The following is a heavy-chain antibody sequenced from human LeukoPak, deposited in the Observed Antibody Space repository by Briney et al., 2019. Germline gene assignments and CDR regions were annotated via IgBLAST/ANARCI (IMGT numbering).Heavy chain of an antibody. CDR2: IKQDGSVK. V-gene: IGHV3-7*04. CDR3: ARDNNYGWDY. CDR1: GFTFSSHW. Sequence: PGGSLRLSCAASGFTFSSHWMSWVREAPGKGLEWVANIKQDGSVKNYVDSVMGRFTISRDNSKNSLYLQMNSLRVEDTAVYYCARDNNYGWDYWGQGTLATVSS. D-gene: IGHD4-17*01. J-gene: IGHJ4*02.